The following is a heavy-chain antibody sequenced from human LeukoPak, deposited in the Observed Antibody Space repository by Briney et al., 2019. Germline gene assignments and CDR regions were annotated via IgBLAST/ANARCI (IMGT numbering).Heavy chain of an antibody. Sequence: GGSLRLSCAASGFTFSTYSMNWVRQAPGKGLEWVSYISSSSSTIYYADSVKGRFTISRDNAKNSLYLQMNSLRAEDTAVYYCARDLGYYDSSGYYPQTWGQGTLVTVSS. V-gene: IGHV3-48*01. CDR1: GFTFSTYS. CDR3: ARDLGYYDSSGYYPQT. D-gene: IGHD3-22*01. CDR2: ISSSSSTI. J-gene: IGHJ5*02.